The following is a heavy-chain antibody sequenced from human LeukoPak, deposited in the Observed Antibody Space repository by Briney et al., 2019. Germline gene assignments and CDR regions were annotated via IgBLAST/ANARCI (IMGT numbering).Heavy chain of an antibody. D-gene: IGHD2-15*01. V-gene: IGHV1-46*01. Sequence: ASVKVSCKASGYTFTSYYMHWVRQAPGQGLEWMGIINPSGGSTNYAQKLQGRVTMTTDTSTSTAYMELRSLRSDDTAVYYCARDSGYCSGGSCAASWFDPWGQGTLVTVSS. J-gene: IGHJ5*02. CDR3: ARDSGYCSGGSCAASWFDP. CDR1: GYTFTSYY. CDR2: INPSGGST.